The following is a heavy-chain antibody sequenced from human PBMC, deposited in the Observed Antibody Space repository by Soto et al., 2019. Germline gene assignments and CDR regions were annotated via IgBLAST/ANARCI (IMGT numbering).Heavy chain of an antibody. D-gene: IGHD6-19*01. CDR2: ISYDGSNK. Sequence: GGSLRLSCAASGFTFSSYGMHWVRQAPGKGLEWVAVISYDGSNKYYAESVKGRFTISRDNSKNTLYLQMNSLRAEDTAVYYCAKDPGIAVAGGRLDYFDYWCQGTLVTVSS. J-gene: IGHJ4*02. V-gene: IGHV3-30*18. CDR3: AKDPGIAVAGGRLDYFDY. CDR1: GFTFSSYG.